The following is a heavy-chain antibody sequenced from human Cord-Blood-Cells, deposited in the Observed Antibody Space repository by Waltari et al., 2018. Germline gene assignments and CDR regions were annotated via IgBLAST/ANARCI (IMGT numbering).Heavy chain of an antibody. Sequence: QVQLVQSGAEVKKPGSSVKVSCKASGGTFSSYAINWVRQAPGQGLEWMGGIIPIFGTANYAQKFQGRVTITADESTSTAYMELSSLRSEDTAVYYCARDQRNYYGSGSYYDAFDIWGQGTMVTVSS. CDR2: IIPIFGTA. D-gene: IGHD3-10*01. J-gene: IGHJ3*02. V-gene: IGHV1-69*01. CDR1: GGTFSSYA. CDR3: ARDQRNYYGSGSYYDAFDI.